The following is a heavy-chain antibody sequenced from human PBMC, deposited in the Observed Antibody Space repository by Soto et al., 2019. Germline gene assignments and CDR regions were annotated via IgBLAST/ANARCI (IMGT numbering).Heavy chain of an antibody. J-gene: IGHJ6*02. V-gene: IGHV1-18*04. D-gene: IGHD3-10*01. CDR1: GYTFTSYG. CDR3: HLWLGEFGSYYYYYGMDF. Sequence: GASVKVSCKASGYTFTSYGISRVRQAPGQGIEWMGWISAYNGNTNYAQKLQGRVTMTTDTSTSTAYMELRSLTSDDTALYYCHLWLGEFGSYYYYYGMDFWAQGTTVTVSS. CDR2: ISAYNGNT.